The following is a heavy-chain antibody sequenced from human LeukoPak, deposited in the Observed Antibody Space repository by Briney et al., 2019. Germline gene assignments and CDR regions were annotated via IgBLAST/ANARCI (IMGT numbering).Heavy chain of an antibody. V-gene: IGHV4-61*08. Sequence: SQTLSLTCTVSGGSISSGDYYWSWIRQPPGKGLEWIGYIYYSGSTNYNPSLKSRVTISVDTSKNQFSLKLSSVTAADTAVYYCARVERDPSWYFDLWGRGTLVTVSS. CDR2: IYYSGST. CDR3: ARVERDPSWYFDL. CDR1: GGSISSGDYY. D-gene: IGHD1-26*01. J-gene: IGHJ2*01.